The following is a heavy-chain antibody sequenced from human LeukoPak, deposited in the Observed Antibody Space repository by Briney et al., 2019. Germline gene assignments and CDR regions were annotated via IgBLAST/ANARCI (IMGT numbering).Heavy chain of an antibody. Sequence: SETLSLTCTVSGGXISSYYCSWIRQPAGKGLEWIGRIYTSGSTNYNPSLKSRVTMSLDTSKNQLSLKLSSVTAADTAVYYCARQGSYGDYMLVDYWGQGILVTVSS. J-gene: IGHJ4*02. V-gene: IGHV4-4*07. CDR1: GGXISSYY. D-gene: IGHD4-17*01. CDR2: IYTSGST. CDR3: ARQGSYGDYMLVDY.